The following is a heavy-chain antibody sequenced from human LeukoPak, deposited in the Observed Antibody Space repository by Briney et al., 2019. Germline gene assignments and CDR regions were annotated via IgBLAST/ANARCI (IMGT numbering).Heavy chain of an antibody. CDR2: IIPIFGTA. CDR3: ARGPPQRDWFDP. J-gene: IGHJ5*02. V-gene: IGHV1-69*13. Sequence: ASVKVSCKASGYTFTSYAMNWVRQAPGQGLEWMGGIIPIFGTANYAQKFQGRVTITADESTSTAYMELSSLRSEDTAVYYCARGPPQRDWFDPWGQGTLVTVSS. CDR1: GYTFTSYA.